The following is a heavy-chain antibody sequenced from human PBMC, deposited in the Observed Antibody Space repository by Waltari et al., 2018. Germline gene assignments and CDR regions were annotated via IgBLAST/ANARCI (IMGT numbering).Heavy chain of an antibody. CDR2: IYHSGST. V-gene: IGHV4-4*02. D-gene: IGHD6-13*01. Sequence: QVQLQESGPGVLKPSGTLSLTCAVSGGSLRRSNWWRWVRQPPGKGLELIGEIYHSGSTNYNPSLKSRVTIAVDKSKNQFSLKLSSVTAADTAVYYCARGIAAASPLGYWGQGTLVTVSS. J-gene: IGHJ4*02. CDR3: ARGIAAASPLGY. CDR1: GGSLRRSNW.